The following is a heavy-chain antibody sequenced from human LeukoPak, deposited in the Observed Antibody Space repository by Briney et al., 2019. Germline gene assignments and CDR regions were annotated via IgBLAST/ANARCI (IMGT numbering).Heavy chain of an antibody. D-gene: IGHD1-26*01. CDR2: ISSSSSYI. Sequence: TGGSLRLSCAASGFTFSSYSMNWVRQAPGKGLEWVSSISSSSSYIYCADSVKGRFTISRDNAKNSLYLQMNSLRAEDTAVYYCARNWWELNDDAFDIWGQGTMVTVSS. J-gene: IGHJ3*02. CDR3: ARNWWELNDDAFDI. V-gene: IGHV3-21*01. CDR1: GFTFSSYS.